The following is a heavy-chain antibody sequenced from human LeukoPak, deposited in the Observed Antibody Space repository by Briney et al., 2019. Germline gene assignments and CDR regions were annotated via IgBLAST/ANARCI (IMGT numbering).Heavy chain of an antibody. CDR3: ARDRGRDGYLYYFDY. CDR1: GGSISSYY. CDR2: IYYSGST. V-gene: IGHV4-59*01. D-gene: IGHD5-24*01. J-gene: IGHJ4*02. Sequence: SETLSLTCTVSGGSISSYYWSWIRQPPGKGLEWIGYIYYSGSTNYNPSLKSRVTISVDTSKNQFSLKLSSVTAADTAVYYCARDRGRDGYLYYFDYWGQGTLVTVSS.